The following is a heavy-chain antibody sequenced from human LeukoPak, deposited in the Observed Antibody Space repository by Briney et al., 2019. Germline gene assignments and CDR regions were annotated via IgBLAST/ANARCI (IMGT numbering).Heavy chain of an antibody. J-gene: IGHJ3*02. CDR2: INPNSGGT. CDR1: GYTFTSHY. D-gene: IGHD6-19*01. CDR3: ARDSIAVAGTSQFLDI. Sequence: ASVKVSCKASGYTFTSHYMHWVRQAPGQGLEWMGWINPNSGGTNYAQKFQGRVTMTRDTSISTAYMELSRLRSDDTAVYYCARDSIAVAGTSQFLDIWGQGTMVTVSS. V-gene: IGHV1-2*02.